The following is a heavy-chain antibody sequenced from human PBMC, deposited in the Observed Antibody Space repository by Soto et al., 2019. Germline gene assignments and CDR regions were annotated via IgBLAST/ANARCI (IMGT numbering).Heavy chain of an antibody. Sequence: LETLSLTYTVSSGSLSTYYWSWVRQPPGKGLEWIGYIYYTGSTNYNPSLKTRVAISMDASKNQFSLNLSSVTAADTAVYYCARGRGLWFGELFTYYFDYWGQGTLVTVSS. D-gene: IGHD3-10*01. CDR1: SGSLSTYY. V-gene: IGHV4-59*01. J-gene: IGHJ4*02. CDR3: ARGRGLWFGELFTYYFDY. CDR2: IYYTGST.